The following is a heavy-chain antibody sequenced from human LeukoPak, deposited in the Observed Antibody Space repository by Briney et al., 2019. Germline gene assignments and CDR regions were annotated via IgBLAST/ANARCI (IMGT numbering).Heavy chain of an antibody. CDR3: AKGRAVDYYGSGSRSYDY. V-gene: IGHV3-48*04. CDR1: GFIISSYS. J-gene: IGHJ4*02. CDR2: ISSSSSTI. Sequence: GGSLRLTCAASGFIISSYSMNWVRQAPGKGLEWVSYISSSSSTIYYADSVKGRFTISRDNAKNSLYLQMNSLRAEDTAVYCCAKGRAVDYYGSGSRSYDYWGQGTLVTVSS. D-gene: IGHD3-10*01.